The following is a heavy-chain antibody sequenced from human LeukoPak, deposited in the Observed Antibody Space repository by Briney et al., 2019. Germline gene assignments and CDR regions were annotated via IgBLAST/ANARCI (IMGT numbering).Heavy chain of an antibody. CDR2: ISGSGGNT. J-gene: IGHJ4*02. D-gene: IGHD3-22*01. CDR3: AKGYYYDSTGYYPVDY. V-gene: IGHV3-23*01. Sequence: GGSLRLSCAASGFTFRSCAMSWVRQAPGKGLEWVSAISGSGGNTYYADSVKGRFTISRDNSKHTLYLHMNSLRAEDTAVYYCAKGYYYDSTGYYPVDYWGQGILVTVSS. CDR1: GFTFRSCA.